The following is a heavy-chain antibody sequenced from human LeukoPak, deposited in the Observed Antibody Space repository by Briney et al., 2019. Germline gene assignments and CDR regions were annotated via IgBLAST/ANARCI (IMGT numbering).Heavy chain of an antibody. D-gene: IGHD2-2*01. CDR2: IISIFGTA. CDR1: GGTFSSYA. V-gene: IGHV1-69*05. CDR3: ATSRYCSSTSCSSTDAFDI. J-gene: IGHJ3*02. Sequence: SVKVSCKASGGTFSSYAISWVRQAPGQGLEWMGGIISIFGTANYAQKFQGRVTITTDESTSTAYMELSSLRSEDTAAYYCATSRYCSSTSCSSTDAFDIWGQGTMVTVSS.